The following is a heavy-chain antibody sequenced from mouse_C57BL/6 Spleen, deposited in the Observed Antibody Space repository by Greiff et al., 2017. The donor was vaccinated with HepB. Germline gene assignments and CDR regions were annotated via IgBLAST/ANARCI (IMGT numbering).Heavy chain of an antibody. CDR2: IDPETGGT. D-gene: IGHD2-5*01. Sequence: QVQLQQSGAELVRPGASVTLSCKASGYTFTDYEMHWVKQTPVHGLEWIGAIDPETGGTAYNQKFKGKAILTADKSSSTAYMELRSLTSEDSAVYYCACSNYFYAMDYWGQGTSVTVSS. V-gene: IGHV1-15*01. CDR1: GYTFTDYE. J-gene: IGHJ4*01. CDR3: ACSNYFYAMDY.